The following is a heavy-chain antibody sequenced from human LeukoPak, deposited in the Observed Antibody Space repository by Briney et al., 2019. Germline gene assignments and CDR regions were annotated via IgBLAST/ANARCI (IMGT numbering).Heavy chain of an antibody. CDR1: GGSISSGGYY. CDR2: IYYSGST. V-gene: IGHV4-31*03. CDR3: ARDVGADSSGPLLGY. D-gene: IGHD3-22*01. J-gene: IGHJ4*02. Sequence: PSETLSLTCTVSGGSISSGGYYWSWIRQHPGKGLEWIGYIYYSGSTYYNPSLKSRVTISVDTSKNQFSLKLSSVTAADTAVYYCARDVGADSSGPLLGYWGQGTLVTVSS.